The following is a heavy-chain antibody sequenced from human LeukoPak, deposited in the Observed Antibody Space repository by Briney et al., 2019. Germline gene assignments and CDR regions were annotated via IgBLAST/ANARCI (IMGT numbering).Heavy chain of an antibody. CDR2: IYHSGST. D-gene: IGHD2-2*01. J-gene: IGHJ6*03. CDR1: GGSISSGGYY. V-gene: IGHV4-30-2*01. CDR3: AREWEYCSSTSCYSSYMDV. Sequence: SETLSLTCTVSGGSISSGGYYWSWIRQPPGKGLEWIGYIYHSGSTYYNPSLKSRVTISVDRSKNQFSLKLSSVTAADTAVYYCAREWEYCSSTSCYSSYMDVWGKGTTVTVSS.